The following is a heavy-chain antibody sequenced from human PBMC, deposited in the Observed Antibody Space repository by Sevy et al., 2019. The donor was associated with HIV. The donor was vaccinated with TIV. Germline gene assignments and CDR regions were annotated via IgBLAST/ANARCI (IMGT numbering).Heavy chain of an antibody. V-gene: IGHV1-69*06. J-gene: IGHJ6*03. CDR2: IIPIFGTA. D-gene: IGHD3-16*01. Sequence: ASVKVSCKASGGTFSSYAISWVRQAHGQGLEWMGGIIPIFGTANYAQKFQGRVTITADKSTSTAYMELSSLRSEDTAVYYCARGDYYYYMDVWGKGTTVTVSS. CDR3: ARGDYYYYMDV. CDR1: GGTFSSYA.